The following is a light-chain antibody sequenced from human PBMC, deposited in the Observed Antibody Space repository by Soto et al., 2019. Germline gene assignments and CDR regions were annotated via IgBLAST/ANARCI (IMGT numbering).Light chain of an antibody. Sequence: VIWMTPSPSLLSASTGDRVTISCRMSQGISSYLAWYQQKPGKAPKLLIYKASTLKSGVPSRFSGSGSGTEFTLTISSLQPDDFATYYCQHYNSYSEAFGQGTKVDIK. V-gene: IGKV1D-8*03. CDR2: KAS. J-gene: IGKJ1*01. CDR1: QGISSY. CDR3: QHYNSYSEA.